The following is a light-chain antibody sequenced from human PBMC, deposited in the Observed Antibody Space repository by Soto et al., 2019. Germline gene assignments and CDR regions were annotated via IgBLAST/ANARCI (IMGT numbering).Light chain of an antibody. Sequence: EIVLTQSPGTLSLSPGERATLSCRASQSVSSNYLAWYQQNPGQAPRLLISDASRRATGIPDRFSGSGSGTDFTLTISRLEPEDFAVYYCQQYGSSRWTFGQGTKVDI. J-gene: IGKJ1*01. CDR1: QSVSSNY. V-gene: IGKV3-20*01. CDR3: QQYGSSRWT. CDR2: DAS.